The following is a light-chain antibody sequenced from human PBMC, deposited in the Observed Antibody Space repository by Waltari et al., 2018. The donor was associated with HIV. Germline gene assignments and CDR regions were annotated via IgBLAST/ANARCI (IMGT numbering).Light chain of an antibody. V-gene: IGKV3-20*01. J-gene: IGKJ1*01. CDR2: GAS. CDR1: QSVTSNY. CDR3: QQYGNSPLT. Sequence: ETVLTQSPGTLSLYPGERATLSCGASQSVTSNYLAWFQQKPGQAPRLLIFGASSRAIGIPDRFSGSGSATDFTLTISRLDPEDFAVYFCQQYGNSPLTFGQGTKVEIK.